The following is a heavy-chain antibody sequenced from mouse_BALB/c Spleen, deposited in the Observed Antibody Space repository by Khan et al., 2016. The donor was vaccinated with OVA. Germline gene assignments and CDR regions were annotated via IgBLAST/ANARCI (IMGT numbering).Heavy chain of an antibody. J-gene: IGHJ2*01. V-gene: IGHV3-2*02. D-gene: IGHD1-2*01. CDR2: ISYSGST. Sequence: DVQLQESGPGLVKPSQSLSLTCTVTGYSITSGYGWNWIRQFPGNKLEWMGYISYSGSTDYNPSLKRRISITRDTSKNQFFRQLNSVTTEDTATYYCARTARIKYWGQGTTLTVSS. CDR3: ARTARIKY. CDR1: GYSITSGYG.